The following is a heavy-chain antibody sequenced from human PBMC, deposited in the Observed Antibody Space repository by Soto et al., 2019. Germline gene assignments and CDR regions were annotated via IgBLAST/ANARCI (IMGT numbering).Heavy chain of an antibody. V-gene: IGHV3-23*01. CDR3: VRERAPFDAFDI. J-gene: IGHJ3*02. CDR2: MRGSGSNK. Sequence: GGSLRLSCAASGFTFSSYAMSWVRQAPGKGLEWVTAMRGSGSNKYYADTVRGRFTFSRDNSKNTLYLQMNSLRADDTAVYYCVRERAPFDAFDIWGQGTLVTVSS. CDR1: GFTFSSYA.